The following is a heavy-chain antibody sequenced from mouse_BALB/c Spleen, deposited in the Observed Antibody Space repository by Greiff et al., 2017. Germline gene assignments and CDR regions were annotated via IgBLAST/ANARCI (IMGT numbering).Heavy chain of an antibody. CDR2: INPSNGGT. Sequence: QVQLQQSGAELVKPGASVKLSCKASGYTFTSYYMYWVKQRPGQGLEWIGEINPSNGGTNFNEKFKSKATLTVDKSSSTAYMQLSSLTSEDSAVYYCTRSDYGSSCAYWGQGTLVTVSA. J-gene: IGHJ3*01. D-gene: IGHD1-1*01. CDR3: TRSDYGSSCAY. CDR1: GYTFTSYY. V-gene: IGHV1S81*02.